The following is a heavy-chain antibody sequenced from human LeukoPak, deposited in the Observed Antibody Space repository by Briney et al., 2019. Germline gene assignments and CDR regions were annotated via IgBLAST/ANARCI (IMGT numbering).Heavy chain of an antibody. CDR3: ARDPYSSGWYDGLDY. D-gene: IGHD6-19*01. CDR2: INPSGGST. J-gene: IGHJ4*02. Sequence: ASVKVSCKASGYTFTNYYMHWVRQAPGQGLEWMGIINPSGGSTSYAQKFQGRVTMTRDTSTSTVYMELSSLRSEDTAVYYCARDPYSSGWYDGLDYWGQGTLVTVSS. V-gene: IGHV1-46*01. CDR1: GYTFTNYY.